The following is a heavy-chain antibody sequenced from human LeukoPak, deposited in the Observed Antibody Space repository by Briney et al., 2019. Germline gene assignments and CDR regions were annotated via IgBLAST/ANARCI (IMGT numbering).Heavy chain of an antibody. Sequence: GGSLRLSCAASGFTFSSYGMHWVRQAPGKGLEWVAVISYDGSNKYYADSVKGRFTISRDNSKNTLYLQMNSLRAEDTAVYYCARDSVGDEEAHYFDYWGQGTLVTVSS. V-gene: IGHV3-30*03. J-gene: IGHJ4*02. D-gene: IGHD1-26*01. CDR1: GFTFSSYG. CDR2: ISYDGSNK. CDR3: ARDSVGDEEAHYFDY.